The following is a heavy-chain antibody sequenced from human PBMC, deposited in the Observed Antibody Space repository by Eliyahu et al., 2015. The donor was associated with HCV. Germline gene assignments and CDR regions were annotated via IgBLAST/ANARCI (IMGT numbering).Heavy chain of an antibody. V-gene: IGHV3-33*01. J-gene: IGHJ5*02. D-gene: IGHD2-8*01. CDR1: GFPFSSYG. CDR2: IWYDGSNK. CDR3: ARDRLNGVWKAVTAPFDP. Sequence: QVQLVESGGGMVQPGRSLRLSCXASGFPFSSYGMHWVRQAPGKGLEWVAVIWYDGSNKYYADSVKGRFTISRDNSKNTLYLQMNSLRAEDTAVYYCARDRLNGVWKAVTAPFDPWGQGTLVTVSS.